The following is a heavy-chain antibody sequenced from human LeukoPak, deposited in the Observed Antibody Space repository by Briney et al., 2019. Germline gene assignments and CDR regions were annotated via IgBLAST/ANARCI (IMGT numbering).Heavy chain of an antibody. CDR2: ISGSGGNT. CDR1: GFTFNRYG. V-gene: IGHV3-23*01. J-gene: IGHJ6*03. D-gene: IGHD3-16*01. Sequence: GGSLRLSCAASGFTFNRYGMSWVRQAPGKGLEWVSGISGSGGNTNYPDSVKGRFTISRGNSKSTLYLQMNSLRAEDTAVYYCARGREGGDYYYMDVWGKGTTVTVSS. CDR3: ARGREGGDYYYMDV.